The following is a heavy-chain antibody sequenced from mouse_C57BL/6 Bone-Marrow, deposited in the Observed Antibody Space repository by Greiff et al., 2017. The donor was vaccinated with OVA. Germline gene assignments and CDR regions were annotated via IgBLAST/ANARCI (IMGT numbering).Heavy chain of an antibody. CDR2: ILPGSGST. D-gene: IGHD4-1*01. V-gene: IGHV1-9*01. CDR3: ARRTLGRRRDGGWYFDV. Sequence: VQLQQSGAELMKPGASVKLSCKATGYTFTGYWIEWVKQRPGHGLEWIGEILPGSGSTNYNEKFKGKATFTADTSSNTAYLQLSSLTTEDSAIYYCARRTLGRRRDGGWYFDVWGTGTTVTVSS. J-gene: IGHJ1*03. CDR1: GYTFTGYW.